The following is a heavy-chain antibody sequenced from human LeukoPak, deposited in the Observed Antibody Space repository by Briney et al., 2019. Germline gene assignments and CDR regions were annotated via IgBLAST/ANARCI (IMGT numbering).Heavy chain of an antibody. J-gene: IGHJ4*02. Sequence: LETLSLTCTVSGGSISSYYWSWIRQPPGKGLEWIGYIYYSVSTNYNPSLKSRVTISVDTSKNQFSLKLSSVTAADTAVYYCATSYSSSSVDFDYWGQGTLVTVSS. CDR1: GGSISSYY. CDR3: ATSYSSSSVDFDY. CDR2: IYYSVST. V-gene: IGHV4-59*01. D-gene: IGHD6-6*01.